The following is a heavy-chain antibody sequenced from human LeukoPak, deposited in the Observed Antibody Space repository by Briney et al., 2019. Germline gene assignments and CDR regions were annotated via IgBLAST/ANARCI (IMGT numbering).Heavy chain of an antibody. V-gene: IGHV3-23*01. J-gene: IGHJ4*02. Sequence: GGSLSLSCAASGFTFSDYAMSWVRQAPGKELEWVSAISTSGGTTVYADSVKGRFTISRDNSRNTLYLQMNSLRAEDTAVYYCASRSGGYRHFDDWGQGTLVTVSS. D-gene: IGHD3-10*01. CDR2: ISTSGGTT. CDR3: ASRSGGYRHFDD. CDR1: GFTFSDYA.